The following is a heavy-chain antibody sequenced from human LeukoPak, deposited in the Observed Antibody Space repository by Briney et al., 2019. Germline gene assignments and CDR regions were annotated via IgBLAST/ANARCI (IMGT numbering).Heavy chain of an antibody. V-gene: IGHV3-33*01. CDR1: GFTFSSYG. Sequence: GGSLRLSCAASGFTFSSYGMHWVRQAPGKGLEWVAVIWYDGSNKYYADSVKGRFAISRDNSKNTLYLQMNSLRAEDTAVYYCARDLVYCSGGSCYGAAFDYWGQGTLVTVSS. D-gene: IGHD2-15*01. J-gene: IGHJ4*02. CDR3: ARDLVYCSGGSCYGAAFDY. CDR2: IWYDGSNK.